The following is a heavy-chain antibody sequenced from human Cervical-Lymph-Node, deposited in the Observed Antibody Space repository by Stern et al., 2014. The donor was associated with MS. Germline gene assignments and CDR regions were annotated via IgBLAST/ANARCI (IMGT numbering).Heavy chain of an antibody. CDR3: ARTLRSEERFDP. D-gene: IGHD1-14*01. CDR1: GGSISSGGYY. Sequence: VQLVESGPGLVKPSQTLSLTCTVSGGSISSGGYYWSWIRQHPGKGLEWIGYIYYSGSTYYNPSLKSRVTISVDTSKNQFSLKLSSVIAADTAVYYCARTLRSEERFDPWGQGTLVTDSS. CDR2: IYYSGST. V-gene: IGHV4-31*03. J-gene: IGHJ5*02.